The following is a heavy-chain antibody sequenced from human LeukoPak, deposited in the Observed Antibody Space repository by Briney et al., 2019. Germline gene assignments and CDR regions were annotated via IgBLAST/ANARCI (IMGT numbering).Heavy chain of an antibody. D-gene: IGHD3-10*01. CDR3: AKLVSDYGSGSYYNNYYYYYYMDV. CDR2: IRYDGSNK. Sequence: GGSLRLSCAASGFTFSSYGMHWVRQAPGKGLEWVAFIRYDGSNKYYADSVKGRFTNSRDNSKNTLYLQMNSLRAEDTAVYYCAKLVSDYGSGSYYNNYYYYYYMDVWGKGTTVTISS. J-gene: IGHJ6*03. V-gene: IGHV3-30*02. CDR1: GFTFSSYG.